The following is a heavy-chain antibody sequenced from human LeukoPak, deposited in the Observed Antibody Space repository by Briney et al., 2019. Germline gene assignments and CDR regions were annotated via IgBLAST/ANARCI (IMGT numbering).Heavy chain of an antibody. CDR2: ISGSGGST. V-gene: IGHV3-23*01. CDR3: ARRVLTGHYYFDY. J-gene: IGHJ4*02. D-gene: IGHD3-9*01. Sequence: PGRSLRLSCAASGFTFSSYAMSWVRQAPGKGLEWVSAISGSGGSTYYADSVKGRFTISRDNSKNTLYLQMNSLRAEDTAVYYCARRVLTGHYYFDYWGQGTLVTVSS. CDR1: GFTFSSYA.